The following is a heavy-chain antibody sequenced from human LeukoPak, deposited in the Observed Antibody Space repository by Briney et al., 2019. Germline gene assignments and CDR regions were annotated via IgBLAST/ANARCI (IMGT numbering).Heavy chain of an antibody. J-gene: IGHJ4*02. D-gene: IGHD6-25*01. CDR3: ARRTWIAAPDYYFDY. CDR1: VFSFTNYW. V-gene: IGHV5-51*01. Sequence: GESLKISCKTSVFSFTNYWIAWVRQMPGEGLEWMGSIYPGDSDTRYSPSFQGQVTISADKSISTAYLQWSSLKASDTAMYYCARRTWIAAPDYYFDYWGQGTLVTVSS. CDR2: IYPGDSDT.